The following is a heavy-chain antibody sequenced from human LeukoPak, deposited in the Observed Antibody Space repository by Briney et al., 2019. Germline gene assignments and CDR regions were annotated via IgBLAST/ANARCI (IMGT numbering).Heavy chain of an antibody. D-gene: IGHD6-13*01. J-gene: IGHJ5*02. Sequence: SETLSLTCTVSGYSISSGYYWGWIRPPPGKGLEWIGSIYNSGSTYYNPSLKSRVTISVDTSKNQFSLKLRSVTAADTAMYYCARAYSSSWYYNWFDPWGQGTLVTVSS. V-gene: IGHV4-38-2*02. CDR1: GYSISSGYY. CDR2: IYNSGST. CDR3: ARAYSSSWYYNWFDP.